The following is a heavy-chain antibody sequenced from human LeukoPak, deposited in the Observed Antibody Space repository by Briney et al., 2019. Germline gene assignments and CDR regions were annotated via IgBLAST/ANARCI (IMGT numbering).Heavy chain of an antibody. CDR3: AKDKAPLYSGYDWDLDF. CDR2: ISWNSAYI. V-gene: IGHV3-9*01. J-gene: IGHJ4*02. CDR1: GYTFHHYA. D-gene: IGHD5-12*01. Sequence: PGGSLRLSCAASGYTFHHYAIHWVRQVPGEGLEWVSGISWNSAYIGYADSVKGRFTISRDNAKNSVYLQMNSLRAEDTALYYCAKDKAPLYSGYDWDLDFWGQGTMVTVSS.